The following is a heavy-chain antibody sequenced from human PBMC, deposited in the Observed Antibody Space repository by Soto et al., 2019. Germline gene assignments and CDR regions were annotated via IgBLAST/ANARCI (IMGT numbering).Heavy chain of an antibody. V-gene: IGHV4-4*02. CDR2: IYHSGST. CDR1: GGSISSSKW. Sequence: PSETLSLTCAVSGGSISSSKWWSWVRQPPGKGLEWIGEIYHSGSTNYNPSLKSRVTISVDTSKNQFSLKLSSVTAADTAVYYCARAYGDYVFDYWGQGTLVTVSS. J-gene: IGHJ4*02. CDR3: ARAYGDYVFDY. D-gene: IGHD4-17*01.